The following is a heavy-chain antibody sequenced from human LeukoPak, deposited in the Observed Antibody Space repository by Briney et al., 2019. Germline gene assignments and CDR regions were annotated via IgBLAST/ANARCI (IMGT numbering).Heavy chain of an antibody. J-gene: IGHJ4*02. CDR2: IRGSGGST. CDR3: ARDYTGTALFDY. D-gene: IGHD1-1*01. V-gene: IGHV3-23*01. CDR1: GFTFSSYA. Sequence: PGGSLRLSCAASGFTFSSYAMSWVRQAPGKGLEWVSAIRGSGGSTHYADSVKGRFTISRDNAKNSLYLQMNSLRAEDTAVYYCARDYTGTALFDYWGQGTLVTVSS.